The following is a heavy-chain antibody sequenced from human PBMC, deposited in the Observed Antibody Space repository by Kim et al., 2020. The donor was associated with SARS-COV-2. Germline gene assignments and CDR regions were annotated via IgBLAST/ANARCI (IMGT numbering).Heavy chain of an antibody. Sequence: GGSLRLSCAASGFTFSTYGMSWVRQAPGKGLEWVAVIWVDGTEKFYADSVRGRFTISRDNSKNTLYLQMNSLTADDTAVYYCVRDNNDFLYNFDYWGQGTLVTVSS. V-gene: IGHV3-33*01. CDR3: VRDNNDFLYNFDY. D-gene: IGHD3-16*01. CDR2: IWVDGTEK. J-gene: IGHJ4*02. CDR1: GFTFSTYG.